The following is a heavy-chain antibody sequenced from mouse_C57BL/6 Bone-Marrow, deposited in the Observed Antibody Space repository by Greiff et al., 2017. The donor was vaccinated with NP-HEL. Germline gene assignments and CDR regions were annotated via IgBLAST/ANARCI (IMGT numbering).Heavy chain of an antibody. CDR1: GYTFTSYW. CDR2: IDPSDSYT. J-gene: IGHJ4*01. CDR3: ANGGMDY. V-gene: IGHV1-50*01. Sequence: QVQLQQPGAELVKPGASVKLSCKASGYTFTSYWMQWVKQRPGQGLEWIGEIDPSDSYTNYNQKFKGKATLTVDTSSSTAYMQLSSLTSEDSAVYYCANGGMDYWGQGTSVTVSS.